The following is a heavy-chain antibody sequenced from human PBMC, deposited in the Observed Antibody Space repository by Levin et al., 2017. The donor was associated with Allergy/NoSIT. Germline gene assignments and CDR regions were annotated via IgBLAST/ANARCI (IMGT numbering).Heavy chain of an antibody. D-gene: IGHD3-10*01. V-gene: IGHV3-33*01. CDR2: IWYDGSNK. J-gene: IGHJ6*02. CDR1: GFTFSSYG. CDR3: ASSYYGSGSYYNAYYYYGMDV. Sequence: GESLKISCAASGFTFSSYGMHWVRQAPGKGLEWVAVIWYDGSNKYYADSVKGRFTISRDNSKNTLYLQMNSLRAEDTAVYYCASSYYGSGSYYNAYYYYGMDVWGQGTTVTVSS.